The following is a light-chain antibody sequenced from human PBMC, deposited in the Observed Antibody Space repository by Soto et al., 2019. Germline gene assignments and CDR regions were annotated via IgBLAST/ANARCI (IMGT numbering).Light chain of an antibody. V-gene: IGLV2-8*01. CDR2: EVS. CDR1: SSDVGGYNY. Sequence: QSVLTQPPSASGSPGQSVAISCTGTSSDVGGYNYVSWYQQHPGKAPKLMISEVSKRPSGGPDRFSGSKSGNTASLTASGVHEEDEADYYFCSYAGSNIVVFGTGTKLTVL. CDR3: CSYAGSNIVV. J-gene: IGLJ1*01.